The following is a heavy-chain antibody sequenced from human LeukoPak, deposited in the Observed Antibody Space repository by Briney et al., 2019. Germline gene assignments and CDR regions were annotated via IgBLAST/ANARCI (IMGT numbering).Heavy chain of an antibody. J-gene: IGHJ5*02. V-gene: IGHV4-59*08. Sequence: SETLSLTCTVSGGSISSYYWSWIRQPPGKGLEWIGYIYYSGSTNYNPSLKSRVTISVDTSKNQFSLKLSSVTAADTAVYYCARRVLVTRYNWFDPWGQGTLVTVSS. CDR3: ARRVLVTRYNWFDP. CDR2: IYYSGST. CDR1: GGSISSYY. D-gene: IGHD4-11*01.